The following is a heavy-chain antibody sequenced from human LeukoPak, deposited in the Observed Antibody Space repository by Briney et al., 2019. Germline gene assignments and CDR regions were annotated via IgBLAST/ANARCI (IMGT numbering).Heavy chain of an antibody. Sequence: GGSLRLSCATSGFTFSSYWMDWVRQAPGKGLEWVANIKQDGSEIYYVDSVKGRFTISRDNAKNSLYLQMNSLKAEDTAVFYCVRALGTQEDYWGQGTLVTVSS. CDR1: GFTFSSYW. J-gene: IGHJ4*02. D-gene: IGHD3-10*01. CDR2: IKQDGSEI. CDR3: VRALGTQEDY. V-gene: IGHV3-7*04.